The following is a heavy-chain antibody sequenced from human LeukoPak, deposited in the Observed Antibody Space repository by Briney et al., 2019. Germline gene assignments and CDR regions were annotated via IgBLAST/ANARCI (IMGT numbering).Heavy chain of an antibody. Sequence: SETLSLTCTVSGGSISSYYWSWIRQPPGKGLEWIGYIYYSGSTNYNPSLKSRVTISVDTSKNQFSLKLSSVTAADTAVYYCAREIGSSTGYLDYWGQGTLVTVSS. CDR2: IYYSGST. CDR3: AREIGSSTGYLDY. J-gene: IGHJ4*02. CDR1: GGSISSYY. D-gene: IGHD6-6*01. V-gene: IGHV4-59*01.